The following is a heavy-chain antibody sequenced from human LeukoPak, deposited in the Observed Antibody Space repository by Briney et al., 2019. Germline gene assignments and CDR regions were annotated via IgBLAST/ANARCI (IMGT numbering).Heavy chain of an antibody. J-gene: IGHJ5*02. V-gene: IGHV4-34*01. D-gene: IGHD2-15*01. CDR2: INHSGRT. CDR3: ARHRCSGGNCYPMNWFDP. CDR1: GGSFSGYS. Sequence: SETLSLTCAVYGGSFSGYSCNWIRQPPGKGLEWIGEINHSGRTNYNPSLKSRVTISVDTSKNQFSLNLNSVTAADTAVYYCARHRCSGGNCYPMNWFDPWGQGTLVTVSS.